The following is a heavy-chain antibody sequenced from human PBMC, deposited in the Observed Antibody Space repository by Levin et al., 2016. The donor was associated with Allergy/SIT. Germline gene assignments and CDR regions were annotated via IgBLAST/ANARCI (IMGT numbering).Heavy chain of an antibody. CDR1: GFTFSSCA. V-gene: IGHV3-23*01. CDR3: AKDFLVRYSSSWYDFDY. Sequence: GESLKISCAASGFTFSSCAMSWVRQAPGKGLEWVSAISGSGYTTYYADSVRGRFTISRDTSKNTLYLQMNSLRDEDTAVYYCAKDFLVRYSSSWYDFDYWGQGTLVTVSS. CDR2: ISGSGYTT. J-gene: IGHJ4*02. D-gene: IGHD6-13*01.